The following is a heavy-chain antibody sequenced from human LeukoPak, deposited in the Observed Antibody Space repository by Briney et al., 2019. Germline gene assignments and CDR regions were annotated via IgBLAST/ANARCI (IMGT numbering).Heavy chain of an antibody. D-gene: IGHD3-22*01. CDR1: GFTFSSYG. J-gene: IGHJ4*02. Sequence: GGSPRLSCAASGFTFSSYGMHWVRQAPGKGLEWVAVIWYDGSNKYYADSVKGRFTISRDNSKNTLYLQMNSLRAEDTAVYYCARELSPVVKYYFDDWGQGTLVTVSS. CDR2: IWYDGSNK. CDR3: ARELSPVVKYYFDD. V-gene: IGHV3-33*01.